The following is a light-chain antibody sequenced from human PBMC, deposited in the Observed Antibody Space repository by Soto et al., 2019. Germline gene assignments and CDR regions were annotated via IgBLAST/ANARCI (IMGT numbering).Light chain of an antibody. CDR3: QQRRSWPLT. Sequence: TLSCRASQSISSYLAWYQQKPGQAPRLLIYDGSNRATGIPARFSGSGSETDFTLTISSLEPEDFASYYCQQRRSWPLTFGGGTKVDIK. J-gene: IGKJ4*01. CDR2: DGS. CDR1: QSISSY. V-gene: IGKV3-11*01.